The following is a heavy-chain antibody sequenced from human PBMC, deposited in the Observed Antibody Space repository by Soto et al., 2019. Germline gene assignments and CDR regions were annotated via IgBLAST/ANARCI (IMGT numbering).Heavy chain of an antibody. CDR1: GGSISSSSYY. CDR3: ARQPRILTGYSGHFAY. V-gene: IGHV4-39*01. CDR2: IYYSGST. J-gene: IGHJ4*02. D-gene: IGHD3-9*01. Sequence: PSETLSLTCTVSGGSISSSSYYWGWIRQPPGKGLEWIGSIYYSGSTYYNPSLKSRVTISVDTSKNQFSLKLSSVTAADTAVYYCARQPRILTGYSGHFAYWGQGTLVTVS.